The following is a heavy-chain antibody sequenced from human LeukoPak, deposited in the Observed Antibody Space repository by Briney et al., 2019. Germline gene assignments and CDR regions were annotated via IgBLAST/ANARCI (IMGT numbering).Heavy chain of an antibody. D-gene: IGHD6-19*01. CDR1: GFNFRKYE. CDR3: SRSISGWFYGPSGV. CDR2: IDRSNNI. Sequence: GGSLILYCVLSGFNFRKYEMNWVRQAPGKGLEWVSHIDRSNNIYYADSVNGRFTISRDNAENSLYLEMESLRAEDTAVYYCSRSISGWFYGPSGVWGKGTTVTVSS. V-gene: IGHV3-48*03. J-gene: IGHJ6*04.